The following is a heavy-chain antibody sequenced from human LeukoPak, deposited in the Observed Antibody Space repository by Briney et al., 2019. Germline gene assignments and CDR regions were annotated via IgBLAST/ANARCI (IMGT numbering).Heavy chain of an antibody. CDR1: GIIVSSNY. V-gene: IGHV3-66*01. CDR2: IYNTGST. Sequence: GGSLRLSCAASGIIVSSNYMNWVRQAPGKGLEWVSVIYNTGSTYYADSVKGRFTISRDTSKNTLYLRMNSLRAEDTAVYYCARARTYYYDSSGYYPPDYWGQGTLVTVSS. D-gene: IGHD3-22*01. J-gene: IGHJ4*02. CDR3: ARARTYYYDSSGYYPPDY.